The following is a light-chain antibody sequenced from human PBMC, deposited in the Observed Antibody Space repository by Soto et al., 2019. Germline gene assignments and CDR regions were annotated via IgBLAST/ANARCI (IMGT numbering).Light chain of an antibody. J-gene: IGLJ1*01. CDR2: LVN. Sequence: QSALTQPASVSGSPGQSITISCTGTTSDVGTYDFVSWYQQHPDKAPRLMIYLVNNRPSGISNRFSASKSDNTAFLTISGLQPEDEADYYCASWTTSSTYVLGPGTKLTVL. V-gene: IGLV2-14*02. CDR1: TSDVGTYDF. CDR3: ASWTTSSTYV.